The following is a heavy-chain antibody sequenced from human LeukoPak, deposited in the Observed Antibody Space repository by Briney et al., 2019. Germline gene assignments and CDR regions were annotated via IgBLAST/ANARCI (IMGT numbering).Heavy chain of an antibody. V-gene: IGHV3-7*01. Sequence: PGGSLRLSCAASGFSVSSNYMSWVRQAPGKGLEWVANIKQDGSEKYYVDSVKGRFTISRDNAKNSLYLQMNSLRAEDTAVYYCARVFRLLWFGDGPYYMDVWGKGTTVTVSS. CDR1: GFSVSSNY. CDR2: IKQDGSEK. D-gene: IGHD3-10*01. CDR3: ARVFRLLWFGDGPYYMDV. J-gene: IGHJ6*03.